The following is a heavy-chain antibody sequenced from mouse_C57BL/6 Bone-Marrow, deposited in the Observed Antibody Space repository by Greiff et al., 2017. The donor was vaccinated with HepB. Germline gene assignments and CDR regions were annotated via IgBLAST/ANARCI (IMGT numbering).Heavy chain of an antibody. V-gene: IGHV1-82*01. CDR1: GYAFSSSW. CDR3: ARSYYDGSSDFDY. Sequence: QVQLQQSGPELVKPGASVKISCKASGYAFSSSWMNWVKQRPGKGLEWIGRIYPGDGDTNYNGKFKGKATLTADKSSSTAYMRLSSLTSEDSAVYFCARSYYDGSSDFDYWGQGTTLTVSS. J-gene: IGHJ2*01. CDR2: IYPGDGDT. D-gene: IGHD1-1*01.